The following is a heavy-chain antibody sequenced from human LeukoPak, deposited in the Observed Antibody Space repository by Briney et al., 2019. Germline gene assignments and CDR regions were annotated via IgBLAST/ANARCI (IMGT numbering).Heavy chain of an antibody. CDR2: ISSSSSTI. Sequence: GGSLRLSCAASGFTFSDYYMSWIRQAPGKGLEWVSYISSSSSTIYYADSVKSRFTISRDNAKNSLFLQMNSLRVEDTAVYYCARDFEGTYSLGSFDYWGQGTPVTVSS. CDR1: GFTFSDYY. D-gene: IGHD1-26*01. CDR3: ARDFEGTYSLGSFDY. V-gene: IGHV3-11*01. J-gene: IGHJ4*02.